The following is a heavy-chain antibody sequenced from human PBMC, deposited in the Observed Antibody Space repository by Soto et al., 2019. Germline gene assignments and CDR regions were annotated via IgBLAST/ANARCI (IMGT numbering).Heavy chain of an antibody. CDR3: ARDTDIVVVVAANYYYGMDV. V-gene: IGHV1-69*06. J-gene: IGHJ6*02. Sequence: QVQLVQSGAEVKKSGSSVKVSCKASGGTFSSYAISWVRQAPGQGLEWMGGIIPIFGTANYAQKFQGRVTITADKSTSTAYMELSSLRSEDTAVYYCARDTDIVVVVAANYYYGMDVWGQGTTVTVSS. CDR2: IIPIFGTA. D-gene: IGHD2-15*01. CDR1: GGTFSSYA.